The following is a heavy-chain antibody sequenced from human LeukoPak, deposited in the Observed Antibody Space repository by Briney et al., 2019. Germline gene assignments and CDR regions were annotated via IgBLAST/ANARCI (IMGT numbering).Heavy chain of an antibody. Sequence: SAKVSCKASGGTFSSYTISGVREGPGQGLEWMGRIIPILGIANYAQKFQGRVTITADKSTSTAYMELSSLRSEDTAVYYCAREEDYYGSGSSFDYWGQGTLVTVSS. V-gene: IGHV1-69*04. CDR2: IIPILGIA. CDR3: AREEDYYGSGSSFDY. CDR1: GGTFSSYT. J-gene: IGHJ4*02. D-gene: IGHD3-10*01.